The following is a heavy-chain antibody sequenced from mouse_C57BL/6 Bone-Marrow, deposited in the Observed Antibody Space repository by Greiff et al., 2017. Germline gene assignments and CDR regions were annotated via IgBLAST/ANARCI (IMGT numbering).Heavy chain of an antibody. D-gene: IGHD1-1*01. J-gene: IGHJ1*03. V-gene: IGHV5-16*01. CDR2: INYDGSST. Sequence: EVKLVESEGGLVQPGSSMKLSCTASGFTFSDYYMAWVRQVPEKGLEWVANINYDGSSTYYLDSLKSRFIISRDNAKNILYLQMSSLKSEDTATYYCARDRGFDYGSSVFNWYFDVWGTGTTVTVSS. CDR1: GFTFSDYY. CDR3: ARDRGFDYGSSVFNWYFDV.